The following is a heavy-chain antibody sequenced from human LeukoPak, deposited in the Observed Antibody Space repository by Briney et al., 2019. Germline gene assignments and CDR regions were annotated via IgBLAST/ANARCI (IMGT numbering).Heavy chain of an antibody. CDR1: GGSISSYY. D-gene: IGHD2-21*01. CDR2: IYTSGST. CDR3: ARVFDGGYYYYMDV. Sequence: SETLSLTCTVSGGSISSYYWSWIRQPAGKGLERIGRIYTSGSTNYNPSLKSRVTMSVDTSKNQFSLKLSSVTAADTAVYYCARVFDGGYYYYMDVWGKGTTVTVSS. V-gene: IGHV4-4*07. J-gene: IGHJ6*03.